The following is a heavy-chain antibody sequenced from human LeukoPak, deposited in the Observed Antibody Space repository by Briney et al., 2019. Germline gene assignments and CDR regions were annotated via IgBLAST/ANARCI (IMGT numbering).Heavy chain of an antibody. CDR1: GFTFSSYS. D-gene: IGHD6-13*01. CDR2: ISSLSNYI. J-gene: IGHJ4*02. CDR3: ARARRDRSWYIDDC. Sequence: GGSLRLSCAASGFTFSSYSMNWVRQAPGKGLEWVSSISSLSNYIYYEDSVKGRFTISRDYAKNSLYLQMNSLRAEDTAVYYCARARRDRSWYIDDCWGQGTLVTVSS. V-gene: IGHV3-21*01.